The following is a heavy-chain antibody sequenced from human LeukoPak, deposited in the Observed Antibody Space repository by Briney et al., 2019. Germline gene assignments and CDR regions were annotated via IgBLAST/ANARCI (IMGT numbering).Heavy chain of an antibody. Sequence: GGSLRLSCAASGFSFSNYWMTWVRQPPGKGLEWVANIKQDGSERYYVDSLEGRFIISRDNAKYSLYMQMNSLRVEDTAVYYCAREISSWYRTEGRFDPWGQGTLVTVSS. CDR1: GFSFSNYW. J-gene: IGHJ5*02. CDR2: IKQDGSER. V-gene: IGHV3-7*01. D-gene: IGHD6-13*01. CDR3: AREISSWYRTEGRFDP.